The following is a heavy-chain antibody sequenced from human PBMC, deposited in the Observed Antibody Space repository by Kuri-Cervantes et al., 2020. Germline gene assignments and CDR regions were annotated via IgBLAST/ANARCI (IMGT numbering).Heavy chain of an antibody. J-gene: IGHJ1*01. Sequence: SVKVSCKASGDTFTNYGISWVRQAPGQGLEWMGGIIPIFGTANYAQKFQGRVTITADESTSTAYMELSSLRSEDTAVYYCARWKDGDYPAYFQHWGQGTLVTVSS. CDR3: ARWKDGDYPAYFQH. CDR2: IIPIFGTA. D-gene: IGHD4-17*01. CDR1: GDTFTNYG. V-gene: IGHV1-69*13.